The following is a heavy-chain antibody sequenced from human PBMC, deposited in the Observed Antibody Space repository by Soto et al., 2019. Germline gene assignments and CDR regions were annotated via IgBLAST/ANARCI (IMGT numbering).Heavy chain of an antibody. CDR2: ISAYNGNT. J-gene: IGHJ5*02. Sequence: ASVKVSCKASGYTFTSYGFSWVRQAPGQGLEWMGWISAYNGNTNYAQNLQGRVTMTTDTSTSTAYMELRSLRSDDTAVYYCARDIGYGSGSYYPDLWGQGTMVTVSS. V-gene: IGHV1-18*04. CDR1: GYTFTSYG. D-gene: IGHD3-10*01. CDR3: ARDIGYGSGSYYPDL.